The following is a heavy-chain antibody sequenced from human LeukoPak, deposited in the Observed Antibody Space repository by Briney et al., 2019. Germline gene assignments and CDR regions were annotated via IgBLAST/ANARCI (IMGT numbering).Heavy chain of an antibody. V-gene: IGHV4-34*01. CDR3: ARDRYCSGGSCHRGIVDY. CDR2: INHSGST. J-gene: IGHJ4*02. CDR1: GGSFSGYY. Sequence: PSETLSLTCAVYGGSFSGYYWNWIRQAPGKGLEWIGEINHSGSTNYNPSLKSRVTISVDTSKNQFSLKLSSVTAADTAVYYCARDRYCSGGSCHRGIVDYWGQGTLVTVSS. D-gene: IGHD2-15*01.